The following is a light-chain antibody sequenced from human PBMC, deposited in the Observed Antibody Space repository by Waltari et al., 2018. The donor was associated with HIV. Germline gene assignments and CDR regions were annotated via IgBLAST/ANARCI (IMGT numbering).Light chain of an antibody. CDR1: SSKFGNDF. V-gene: IGLV1-51*01. CDR3: GTWDTSLGAGV. CDR2: DND. J-gene: IGLJ3*02. Sequence: QSVLTQPPSVSAAPGQKVTISCSGSSSKFGNDFVSWYQHLPGAAPKILIYDNDKRPSGISDRFSGSKSGTSATLGITGLQTGDEADYYCGTWDTSLGAGVFGGGTKLTVL.